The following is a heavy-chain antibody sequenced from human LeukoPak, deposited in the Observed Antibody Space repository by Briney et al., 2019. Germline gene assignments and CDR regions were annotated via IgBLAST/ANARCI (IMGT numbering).Heavy chain of an antibody. Sequence: SETLSLTCTVSGGSISSYYWSWIRQPPGKGLEWIGYIYYSGSTNYNPSLKSRVTISVDTPKTQFSLKLSSVTAADTAVYYCARESPHPLAHFDYWGQGTLVTVSS. J-gene: IGHJ4*02. CDR3: ARESPHPLAHFDY. CDR1: GGSISSYY. CDR2: IYYSGST. D-gene: IGHD6-13*01. V-gene: IGHV4-59*01.